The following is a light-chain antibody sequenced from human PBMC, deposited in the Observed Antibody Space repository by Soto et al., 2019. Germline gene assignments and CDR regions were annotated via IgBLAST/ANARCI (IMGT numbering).Light chain of an antibody. V-gene: IGKV1-33*01. J-gene: IGKJ5*01. CDR2: DSS. CDR3: QQFDTLSLT. CDR1: QDITNY. Sequence: DIQMTQSPSSLSASVGDRVTIICQASQDITNYLNWYQQQPGKAPKLLTHDSSNLETGVPSRFSGSGSGTYFSLTISRLQPEGIASYYGQQFDTLSLTFGQGTRLVIK.